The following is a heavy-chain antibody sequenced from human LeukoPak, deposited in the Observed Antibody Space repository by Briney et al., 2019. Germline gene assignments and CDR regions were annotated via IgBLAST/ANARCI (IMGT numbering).Heavy chain of an antibody. J-gene: IGHJ4*02. Sequence: GGSLRLSCAASGFSFSNYGMHWVRQAPGKGLEWVAVIWYDGSNKYYADSVKGRFTISRDNSKNTLYVQMSSLRAEDTAVYYCARSNNGGWGYCDYWGQGSLVTVPS. D-gene: IGHD3-16*01. CDR3: ARSNNGGWGYCDY. CDR1: GFSFSNYG. V-gene: IGHV3-33*01. CDR2: IWYDGSNK.